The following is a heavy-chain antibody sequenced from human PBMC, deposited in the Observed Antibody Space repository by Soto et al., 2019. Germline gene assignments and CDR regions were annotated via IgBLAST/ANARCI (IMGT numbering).Heavy chain of an antibody. D-gene: IGHD1-26*01. CDR2: ISGSGGST. V-gene: IGHV3-23*01. Sequence: GGSLRLSCAASGFTFSSYGMSWVRQAPGKGLEWVSAISGSGGSTYYADSVKGRFTISRDNSKNTLYLQMNSLRAEDTAVYYCAKGGARGTPYPLAAFDIWGQGTMVTVSS. CDR3: AKGGARGTPYPLAAFDI. CDR1: GFTFSSYG. J-gene: IGHJ3*02.